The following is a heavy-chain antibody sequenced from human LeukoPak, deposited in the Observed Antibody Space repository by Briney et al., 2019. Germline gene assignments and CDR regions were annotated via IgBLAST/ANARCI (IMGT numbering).Heavy chain of an antibody. CDR1: GGTFSIYA. CDR3: ARLWFGEILFDY. D-gene: IGHD3-10*01. CDR2: IIPILGTA. V-gene: IGHV1-69*13. Sequence: SVTVSYTGSGGTFSIYAISWVGQAPGEGGEWMGGIIPILGTANYAQMFPGRVTITADESTSTAYMELSSLRSEDTAVYYCARLWFGEILFDYWGQGTLVTVSS. J-gene: IGHJ4*02.